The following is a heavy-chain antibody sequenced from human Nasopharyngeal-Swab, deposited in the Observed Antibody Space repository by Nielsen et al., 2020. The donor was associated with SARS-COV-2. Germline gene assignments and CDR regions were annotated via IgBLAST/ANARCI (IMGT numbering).Heavy chain of an antibody. CDR3: ARHADSSGGWYFDY. V-gene: IGHV4-34*01. D-gene: IGHD6-25*01. CDR2: INHSGST. Sequence: WIRQPPGKGLEWIGEINHSGSTNYNPSLKSRVTISVDTYKNQFSLKLTSVTAADTAVYYCARHADSSGGWYFDYWGQGTLVTVSS. J-gene: IGHJ4*02.